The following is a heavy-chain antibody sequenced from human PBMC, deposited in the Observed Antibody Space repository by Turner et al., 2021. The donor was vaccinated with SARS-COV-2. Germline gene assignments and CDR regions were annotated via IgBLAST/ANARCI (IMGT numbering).Heavy chain of an antibody. CDR3: ARRGGASRFSFDF. D-gene: IGHD1-26*01. CDR1: GGSVSSSDQY. Sequence: QLQLQESGPGLVKPSETLSLTCTVSGGSVSSSDQYWDWIRQPPGKRLDWIGSIYYIWTTYYDPTLKSRVTISVDTSKNQVSLTLTSVNAADTAVYFCARRGGASRFSFDFWGQGRLLTVSS. V-gene: IGHV4-39*01. CDR2: IYYIWTT. J-gene: IGHJ4*02.